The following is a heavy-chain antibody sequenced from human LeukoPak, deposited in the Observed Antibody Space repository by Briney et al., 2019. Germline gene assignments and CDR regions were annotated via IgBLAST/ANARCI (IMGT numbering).Heavy chain of an antibody. CDR1: GGSFSGYY. Sequence: SETLSLTCAVYGGSFSGYYWSWIRQPPGKGLEWIGEINHSGSTNYNPSLKSRVTISVDTSKNQFSLKLSSVTAADTAVYYCARASIAARPERFDYWGQGTLVTVSS. CDR3: ARASIAARPERFDY. CDR2: INHSGST. J-gene: IGHJ4*02. V-gene: IGHV4-34*01. D-gene: IGHD6-6*01.